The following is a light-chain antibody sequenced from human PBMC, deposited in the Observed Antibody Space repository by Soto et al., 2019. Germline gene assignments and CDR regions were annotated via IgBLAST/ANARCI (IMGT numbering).Light chain of an antibody. V-gene: IGLV2-14*01. CDR3: SSYTRSSTPLV. Sequence: QSALTQPASVSGSPGQSITISCTGTSSDVGGYNYVSWYQQHPGKAPKLMIYEVSNRPSGVSNRFSGSKSGNTASLTISGLQAEDEADYYCSSYTRSSTPLVFGTGTKLTVL. CDR1: SSDVGGYNY. J-gene: IGLJ1*01. CDR2: EVS.